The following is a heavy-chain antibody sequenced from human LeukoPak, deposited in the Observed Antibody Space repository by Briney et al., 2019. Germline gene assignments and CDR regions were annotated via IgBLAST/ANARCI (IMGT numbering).Heavy chain of an antibody. CDR3: ARDPSYSTGYYDY. D-gene: IGHD5-18*01. V-gene: IGHV4-4*07. CDR1: GGSISSYY. J-gene: IGHJ4*02. CDR2: IYGSGGT. Sequence: PSETLSLTCTVSGGSISSYYWNWIRQPAGKGLEWIGRIYGSGGTDYNPSLKSRVTMSVDTSKNHVSLKLNSVTAADSAVYYCARDPSYSTGYYDYWGQGILVTVSS.